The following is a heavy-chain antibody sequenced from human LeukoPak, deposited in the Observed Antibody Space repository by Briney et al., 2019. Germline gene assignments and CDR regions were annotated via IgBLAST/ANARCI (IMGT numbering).Heavy chain of an antibody. V-gene: IGHV3-23*01. D-gene: IGHD2-2*01. CDR2: VSGGGGTT. J-gene: IGHJ4*02. CDR3: AKDMGYCSSATCYGLDY. CDR1: GFTFSSYA. Sequence: GGSLRLSCAASGFTFSSYAMSWVRQAPGKGLEWVSTVSGGGGTTYYADSVKGRFTISRDNSKNTLFLQMNSLRAEDTAIYYCAKDMGYCSSATCYGLDYWGQGTLVTFSS.